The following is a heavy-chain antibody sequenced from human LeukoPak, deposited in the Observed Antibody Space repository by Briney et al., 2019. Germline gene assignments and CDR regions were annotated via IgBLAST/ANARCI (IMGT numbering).Heavy chain of an antibody. V-gene: IGHV4-61*08. D-gene: IGHD3-22*01. CDR1: GGSISSGGYY. Sequence: TSETLSLTCTVSGGSISSGGYYWSWIRQPPGKGLEWIGSMYYSGSTNYKPSLKSRVTISVDTSKNQFSLKLSSVTAADTAVYYCARHAYYYDRSGSYEAFDIWGQGTMVTVSS. CDR3: ARHAYYYDRSGSYEAFDI. J-gene: IGHJ3*02. CDR2: MYYSGST.